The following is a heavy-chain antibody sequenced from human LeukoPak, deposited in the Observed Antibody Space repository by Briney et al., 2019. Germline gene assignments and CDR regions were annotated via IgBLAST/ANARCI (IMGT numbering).Heavy chain of an antibody. CDR1: GGTFSTYV. CDR2: IIPLFGKA. V-gene: IGHV1-69*13. Sequence: RGASVKVSCKASGGTFSTYVITWVRQAPGQGLEWMGGIIPLFGKANYAQKFLGRVTITADESTTTGYMELSSLRSEGTAVYYCARDLMGVGPVLGTAPFDYWGQGTLVTVSS. J-gene: IGHJ4*02. CDR3: ARDLMGVGPVLGTAPFDY. D-gene: IGHD7-27*01.